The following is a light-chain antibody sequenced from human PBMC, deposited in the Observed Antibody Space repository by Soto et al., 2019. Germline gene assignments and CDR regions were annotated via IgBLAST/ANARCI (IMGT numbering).Light chain of an antibody. J-gene: IGLJ2*01. V-gene: IGLV1-40*01. Sequence: QSLLTQPPSVSGAPGQRVTISCTGSSSNIGAGYDVHWYQQLPGTAPKLLIYVNSNRPSGVPDRFSGSKSGTSASLAITGLQAEDEADYYCQSYDSSLSAVVFGGGTKRTVL. CDR3: QSYDSSLSAVV. CDR1: SSNIGAGYD. CDR2: VNS.